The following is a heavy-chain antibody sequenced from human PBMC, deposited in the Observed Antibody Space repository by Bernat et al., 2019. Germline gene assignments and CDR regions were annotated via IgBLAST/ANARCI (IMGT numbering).Heavy chain of an antibody. Sequence: QVQLVESGGGVVQPGRSLRLSCAASGFTFSSYAMHWVRQAPGKGLEWVAVISYDGSNKYYADSVKGRFTISRANSKNTLYLQMNSLRAEDTTVYYCARDMPDCSSTSCYASGAFDIWGQGTMVTVSS. CDR1: GFTFSSYA. CDR3: ARDMPDCSSTSCYASGAFDI. CDR2: ISYDGSNK. D-gene: IGHD2-2*01. J-gene: IGHJ3*02. V-gene: IGHV3-30*01.